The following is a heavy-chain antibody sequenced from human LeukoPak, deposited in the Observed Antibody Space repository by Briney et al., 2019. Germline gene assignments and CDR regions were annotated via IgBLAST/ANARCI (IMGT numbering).Heavy chain of an antibody. J-gene: IGHJ4*02. CDR2: IYYSGST. Sequence: SETLSLTCTVSGGSISSYYWSWIRQPPGKGLEWIGYIYYSGSTNYNPSLKSRVTISVDTSKNQFSLKLSSVTAPDTAVYYCARGINEATANPFDYWGQGTLVTVSS. CDR3: ARGINEATANPFDY. CDR1: GGSISSYY. D-gene: IGHD2-21*02. V-gene: IGHV4-59*01.